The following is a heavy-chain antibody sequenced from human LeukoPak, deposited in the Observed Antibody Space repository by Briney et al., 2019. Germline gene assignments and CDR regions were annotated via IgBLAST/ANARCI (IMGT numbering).Heavy chain of an antibody. CDR1: GGSISSYY. J-gene: IGHJ6*02. Sequence: SETLSPTCTVSGGSISSYYWSWIRQPPGKGLEWIGYIYYSGSTNYNPSLKSRVTISVDTSKNQFSLKLSSVTAADTAVYYCARGGDYGMDVWGQGTTVTVSS. V-gene: IGHV4-59*01. CDR2: IYYSGST. CDR3: ARGGDYGMDV. D-gene: IGHD3-3*01.